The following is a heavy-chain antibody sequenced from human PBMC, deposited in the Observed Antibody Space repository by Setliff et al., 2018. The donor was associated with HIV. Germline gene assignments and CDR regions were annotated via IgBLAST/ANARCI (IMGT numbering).Heavy chain of an antibody. D-gene: IGHD3-16*01. CDR3: ARTPSRGGFDY. V-gene: IGHV4-59*01. CDR1: GGSLSSYY. Sequence: PSETLSLTCFVSGGSLSSYYWSWIRQPPGKGLEWIAYIYYSGSTNYNPSLKSRVTISLDRSKNQFSLKLSSVTAADTAVYYRARTPSRGGFDYWGLGTLVTVSS. J-gene: IGHJ4*02. CDR2: IYYSGST.